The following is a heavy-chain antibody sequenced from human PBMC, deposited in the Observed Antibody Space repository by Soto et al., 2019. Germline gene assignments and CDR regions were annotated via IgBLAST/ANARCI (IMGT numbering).Heavy chain of an antibody. J-gene: IGHJ5*02. CDR3: AKDPPGDYVLRWFDP. CDR2: VSGSGGGT. CDR1: GSTFSLYA. V-gene: IGHV3-23*01. Sequence: PGGSLRPSCAASGSTFSLYAMSWVRRAPGKGLEWVSTVSGSGGGTDYADSVKGRFTISSDNSKNTLYLQMNSLRAEDTAVYYCAKDPPGDYVLRWFDPWGQGTLVTVSS. D-gene: IGHD4-17*01.